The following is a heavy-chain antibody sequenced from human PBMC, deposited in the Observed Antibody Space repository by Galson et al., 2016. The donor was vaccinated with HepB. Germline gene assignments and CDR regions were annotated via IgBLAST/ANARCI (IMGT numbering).Heavy chain of an antibody. V-gene: IGHV3-74*01. Sequence: SLRLSCAASGFSFSSYWMHWVRQAPGKGLVWVARITHNGGYIDYADFVKGRFTISRYNAKNTLYLQMDSLRAEDTAVYYCARDLSWNYGDCWGQGILVTGSS. D-gene: IGHD1-7*01. CDR3: ARDLSWNYGDC. CDR1: GFSFSSYW. J-gene: IGHJ4*02. CDR2: ITHNGGYI.